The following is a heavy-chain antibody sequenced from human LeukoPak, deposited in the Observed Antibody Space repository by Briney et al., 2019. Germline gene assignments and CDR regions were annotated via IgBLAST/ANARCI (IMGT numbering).Heavy chain of an antibody. V-gene: IGHV4-30-2*01. CDR3: ARGREQWLVRGFFDY. CDR2: IYHSGST. J-gene: IGHJ4*02. D-gene: IGHD6-19*01. Sequence: PSETLSLTCTVSGGSISSGGYYWSWIRQPPGKGLEWIGYIYHSGSTNYNPSLKSRVTISVDTSKNQFSLKLSSVTAADTAVYYCARGREQWLVRGFFDYWGQGTLVTVSS. CDR1: GGSISSGGYY.